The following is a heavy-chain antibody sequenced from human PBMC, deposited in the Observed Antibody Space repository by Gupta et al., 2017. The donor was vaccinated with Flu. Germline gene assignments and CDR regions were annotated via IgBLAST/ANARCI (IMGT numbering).Heavy chain of an antibody. D-gene: IGHD6-19*01. CDR3: ARVRSSGWSRGFDY. CDR2: VGFDGVNK. CDR1: GFTFSHYG. Sequence: QVQLVESGGGVVQPGTSLRLSCAAAGFTFSHYGLHWVRQAPGKGLEWVAAVGFDGVNKYYADSLTGRFTISRDNSKNTLDLQINRLRAEDTAVYYCARVRSSGWSRGFDYWGQGTLVTVSS. J-gene: IGHJ4*02. V-gene: IGHV3-33*01.